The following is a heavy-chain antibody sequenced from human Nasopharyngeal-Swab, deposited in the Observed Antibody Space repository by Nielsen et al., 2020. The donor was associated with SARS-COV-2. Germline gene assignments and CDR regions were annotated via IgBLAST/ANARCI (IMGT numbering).Heavy chain of an antibody. D-gene: IGHD6-6*01. CDR1: GFTFSSYG. Sequence: GGSLRLSCAASGFTFSSYGMHWVRQAPGKGLEWVAVISYDGSNKYYADSVKGRFTISRDNSKNTLYLQMNSLRAEDTAVYYCAGEVGSSPDDYWGQGTLVTVSS. V-gene: IGHV3-30*03. CDR2: ISYDGSNK. CDR3: AGEVGSSPDDY. J-gene: IGHJ4*02.